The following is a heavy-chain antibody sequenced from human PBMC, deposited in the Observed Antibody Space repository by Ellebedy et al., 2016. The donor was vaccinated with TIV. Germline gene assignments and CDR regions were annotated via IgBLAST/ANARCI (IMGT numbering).Heavy chain of an antibody. CDR2: IYYSGRV. CDR1: DGSISSYY. V-gene: IGHV4-59*01. CDR3: AGEKVGTLRWFDP. J-gene: IGHJ5*02. Sequence: MPSETLSLTCTVSDGSISSYYWSWIRQPPGKGLEWIGYIYYSGRVDYNPSLKSRVTISVDTSKNQFSLKLRSVTAADTAVYYYAGEKVGTLRWFDPWGQGTLVTVSS. D-gene: IGHD4-23*01.